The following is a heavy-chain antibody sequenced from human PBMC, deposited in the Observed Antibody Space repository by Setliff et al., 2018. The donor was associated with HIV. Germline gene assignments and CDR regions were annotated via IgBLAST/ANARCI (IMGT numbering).Heavy chain of an antibody. CDR3: AKSYFDRSGYLGS. Sequence: GGSLRLSCTASGFTFSDYWMHWVRRGPGRGLEWVSRIGRDGTVANYADSVKGRFTISRDNAKNSLYLQMNSLGAEDTAVYYCAKSYFDRSGYLGSWGQGTLVTVSS. J-gene: IGHJ5*02. CDR2: IGRDGTVA. V-gene: IGHV3-74*01. CDR1: GFTFSDYW. D-gene: IGHD3-22*01.